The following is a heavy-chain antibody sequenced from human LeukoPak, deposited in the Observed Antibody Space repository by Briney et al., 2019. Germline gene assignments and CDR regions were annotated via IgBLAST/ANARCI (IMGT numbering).Heavy chain of an antibody. V-gene: IGHV4-30-2*01. J-gene: IGHJ6*02. CDR2: IYHSGST. Sequence: SQTLSLTCAVSCGSISSGAYSWSWIRQPPGKGLEWIGYIYHSGSTYYNLSLKSRVTISVDRSKNQFSLKLSSVTAADTAVYYCARERHYTMDVWGQGTTVTVSS. CDR3: ARERHYTMDV. D-gene: IGHD3-10*01. CDR1: CGSISSGAYS.